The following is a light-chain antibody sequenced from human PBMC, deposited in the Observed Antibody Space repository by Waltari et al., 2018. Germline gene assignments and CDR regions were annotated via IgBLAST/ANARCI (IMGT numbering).Light chain of an antibody. CDR2: GAS. J-gene: IGKJ1*01. V-gene: IGKV3-15*01. Sequence: EIVITQSPATLPVSPGERPTLSCRASQSVSSNLAWYQQKPGQAPRLLIYGASTRATGIPARFSGSGSGTEFTLTISSLQSEDFAVYYCQQYNNWPPWTFGQGTKVEIK. CDR3: QQYNNWPPWT. CDR1: QSVSSN.